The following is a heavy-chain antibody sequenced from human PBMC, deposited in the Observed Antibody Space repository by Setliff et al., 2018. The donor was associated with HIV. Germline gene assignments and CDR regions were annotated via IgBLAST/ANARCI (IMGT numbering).Heavy chain of an antibody. CDR2: VYHSGTS. D-gene: IGHD2-15*01. Sequence: PSETLSLTCSVSGDSISRYYWSWIRQSPARGLEWIGYVYHSGTSNFNPSLKCRVTMSLDTSRSQLSLNLRSVTAADTGVYYCARVALLNDHILTAPEYVDIWGQGTQVTAPQ. V-gene: IGHV4-59*03. CDR3: ARVALLNDHILTAPEYVDI. CDR1: GDSISRYY. J-gene: IGHJ4*02.